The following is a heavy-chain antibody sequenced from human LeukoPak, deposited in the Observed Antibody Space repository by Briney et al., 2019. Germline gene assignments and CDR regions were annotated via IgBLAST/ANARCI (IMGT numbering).Heavy chain of an antibody. Sequence: PGGSLRLSCAASGFTFDDYAMHWVRQAPGKGLEWVSLISWDGGGTYYADTVKVRFTISRDNSKNSLYLQMNSLRAEDTALYYCAKDMAAYYYASGNIDYWGEGTLVTVSS. V-gene: IGHV3-43D*03. CDR3: AKDMAAYYYASGNIDY. D-gene: IGHD3-10*01. CDR2: ISWDGGGT. J-gene: IGHJ4*02. CDR1: GFTFDDYA.